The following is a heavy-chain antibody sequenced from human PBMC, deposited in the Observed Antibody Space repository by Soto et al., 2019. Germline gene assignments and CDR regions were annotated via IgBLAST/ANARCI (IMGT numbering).Heavy chain of an antibody. J-gene: IGHJ4*02. V-gene: IGHV3-74*01. Sequence: EVQLVESGGGVVQPGGSLRLSCGASGFSVNTWMHWDRQAPEKGLVWLSRINGAGNSTTYADSVEGRFFVSRDNAKNTLYLQINSLTADDTAVYYCTRGASGYGNFDYWGQGVLLTVSS. D-gene: IGHD5-12*01. CDR2: INGAGNST. CDR3: TRGASGYGNFDY. CDR1: GFSVNTW.